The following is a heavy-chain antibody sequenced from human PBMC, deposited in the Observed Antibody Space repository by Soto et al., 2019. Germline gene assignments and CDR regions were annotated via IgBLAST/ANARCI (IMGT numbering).Heavy chain of an antibody. CDR3: ARGGGSSWDYGMDV. CDR2: IIPIFDTA. J-gene: IGHJ6*02. CDR1: GGTFSSYA. Sequence: SVKVSCKASGGTFSSYAISWVRQAPGQGLEWKGRIIPIFDTANYAQKFQGKVTITADESTSTAYMELSSLRSEDTAVYYCARGGGSSWDYGMDVWGQGTTVTVSS. D-gene: IGHD1-26*01. V-gene: IGHV1-69*13.